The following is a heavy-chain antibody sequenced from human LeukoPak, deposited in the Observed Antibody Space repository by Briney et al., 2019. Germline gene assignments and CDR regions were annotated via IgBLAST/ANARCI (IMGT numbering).Heavy chain of an antibody. J-gene: IGHJ4*02. V-gene: IGHV3-7*03. CDR1: GFTFSNYW. CDR2: IKQDGSEK. CDR3: ARAYSSSWYVDY. D-gene: IGHD6-13*01. Sequence: GGSLRLSCAVSGFTFSNYWMSWVRQAPGKGLEWVANIKQDGSEKYYVDSVKGRFTISRDNAKNSLYLQMNSLRAEDTAVYHCARAYSSSWYVDYWGQGTLVTVSS.